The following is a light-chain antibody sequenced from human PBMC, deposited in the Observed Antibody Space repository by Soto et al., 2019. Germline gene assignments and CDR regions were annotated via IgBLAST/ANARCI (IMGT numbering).Light chain of an antibody. CDR3: QQRYNSWT. V-gene: IGKV3-11*01. J-gene: IGKJ1*01. CDR1: QSVNTY. Sequence: EIVLTQYPATQSLSPGERATLSCRASQSVNTYLAWYQQKPGQAPRLLIYDASNRATGIPARFSGSGSGTDFTLTVSSLEPEDSAVYYCQQRYNSWTFGQGTKV. CDR2: DAS.